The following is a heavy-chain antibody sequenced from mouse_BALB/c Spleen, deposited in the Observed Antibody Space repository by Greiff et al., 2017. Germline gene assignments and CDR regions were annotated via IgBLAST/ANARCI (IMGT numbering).Heavy chain of an antibody. J-gene: IGHJ2*01. V-gene: IGHV5-6-5*01. CDR3: ASGWLGFDY. CDR1: GFTFSSYA. Sequence: EVQLVESGGGLVKPGGSLKLSCAASGFTFSSYAMSWVRQTPEKRLEWVASISSGGSTYYPDSVKGRFTISRDNARNILYLQMSSLRSEDTAMYYCASGWLGFDYWGQGTTLTVSS. D-gene: IGHD2-2*01. CDR2: ISSGGST.